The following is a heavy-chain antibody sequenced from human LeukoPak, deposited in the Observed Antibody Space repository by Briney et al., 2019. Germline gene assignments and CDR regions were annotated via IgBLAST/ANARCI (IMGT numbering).Heavy chain of an antibody. CDR1: GGSISSGGYY. J-gene: IGHJ3*02. CDR2: IYYSGST. D-gene: IGHD3-10*01. V-gene: IGHV4-31*03. Sequence: PSQTLSLTCTVSGGSISSGGYYWSWIRQHPGKGLEWIGYIYYSGSTYYNPSLKSRVTISVDTSKNQFSLKLSSVTAADTAVYYCATWRFGELYGAFDIWGQGTMVTVSS. CDR3: ATWRFGELYGAFDI.